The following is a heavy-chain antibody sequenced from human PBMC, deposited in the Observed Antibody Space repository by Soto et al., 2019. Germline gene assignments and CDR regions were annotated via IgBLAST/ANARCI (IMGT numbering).Heavy chain of an antibody. CDR1: GFTFSSYW. CDR3: ARINYDFWSGRYFDY. D-gene: IGHD3-3*01. Sequence: EVQLVESGGGLVQPGGSLSLSCAASGFTFSSYWMSWVRQAPGKGLEWVANIKQDGSEKYYVDSVKGRFTIARDNAKNSLYLQMNSLRADDTAVYYCARINYDFWSGRYFDYWGQGTLVTVSS. J-gene: IGHJ4*02. V-gene: IGHV3-7*01. CDR2: IKQDGSEK.